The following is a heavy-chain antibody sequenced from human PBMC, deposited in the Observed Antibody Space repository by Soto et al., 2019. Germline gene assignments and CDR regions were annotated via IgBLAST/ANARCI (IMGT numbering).Heavy chain of an antibody. D-gene: IGHD2-8*01. CDR2: ISAYNGNT. CDR3: ARDGLLMVYAMVSSLGRSKNWFDP. CDR1: GYTFTSYG. V-gene: IGHV1-18*01. Sequence: GASVKVSCKASGYTFTSYGISWVRQAPGQGLEWMGWISAYNGNTNYAQKLQGRVTMTTDTSTSTAYMELRSLRSDDTAVYYCARDGLLMVYAMVSSLGRSKNWFDPWGQGTLVTVSS. J-gene: IGHJ5*02.